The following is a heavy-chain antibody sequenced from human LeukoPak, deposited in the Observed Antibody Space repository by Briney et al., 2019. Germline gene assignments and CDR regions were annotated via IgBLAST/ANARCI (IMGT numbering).Heavy chain of an antibody. CDR1: GGSISSYY. Sequence: PSETLSLTCTVSGGSISSYYWSWIRQPPGKGLEWIGYIYYSGSTNYNPSLKSRVTISVDTSKNQFSLKLSSVTAADTAVYYCARERGYPPGHEDFDYWGQGTLVTVSS. V-gene: IGHV4-59*01. CDR2: IYYSGST. D-gene: IGHD6-13*01. J-gene: IGHJ4*02. CDR3: ARERGYPPGHEDFDY.